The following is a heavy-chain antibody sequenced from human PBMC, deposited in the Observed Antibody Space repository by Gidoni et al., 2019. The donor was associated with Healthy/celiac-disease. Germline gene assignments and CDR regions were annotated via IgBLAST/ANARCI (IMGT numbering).Heavy chain of an antibody. CDR2: ISSSSSYI. CDR1: GFSFTTYT. V-gene: IGHV3-21*01. D-gene: IGHD2-8*01. CDR3: ARVGCPNGVCYDY. Sequence: EVQLVESGGGLVKPGGSLRLSCAASGFSFTTYTMNWVRQAPGKGLEWVSFISSSSSYIYYADSVKGRFTISRDNAKNSLYLQMNSLRAEDTAVYYCARVGCPNGVCYDYWGQGTLVTVSS. J-gene: IGHJ4*02.